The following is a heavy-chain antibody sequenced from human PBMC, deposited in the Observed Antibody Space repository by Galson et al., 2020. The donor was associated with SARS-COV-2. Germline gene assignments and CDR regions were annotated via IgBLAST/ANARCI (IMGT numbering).Heavy chain of an antibody. D-gene: IGHD3-22*01. CDR1: GGSISSDGYY. CDR2: IYYSGST. J-gene: IGHJ3*02. V-gene: IGHV4-31*03. Sequence: SETLSLTCTVSGGSISSDGYYWSWIRQHPGKGLEWIGYIYYSGSTYYNPSLKSRVTISVDTSKNQFSLKLSSVTAADTAVYYCARAAITMIVVVGAFDIWGQGTMVTVSS. CDR3: ARAAITMIVVVGAFDI.